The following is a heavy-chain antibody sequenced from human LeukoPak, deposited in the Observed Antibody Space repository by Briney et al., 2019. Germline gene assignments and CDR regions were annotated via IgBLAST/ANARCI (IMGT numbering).Heavy chain of an antibody. CDR1: GFTFSGSA. Sequence: GGSLRLSCAASGFTFSGSAMHWVRQASGKGLEWVAFIRYDGSNKYYADSVKGRFTISRDNSKNTLYLQMNSLRAEDTAVYYCAKGSGYDPGYFDYWGQGTLVTVSS. CDR3: AKGSGYDPGYFDY. J-gene: IGHJ4*02. D-gene: IGHD5-12*01. CDR2: IRYDGSNK. V-gene: IGHV3-30*02.